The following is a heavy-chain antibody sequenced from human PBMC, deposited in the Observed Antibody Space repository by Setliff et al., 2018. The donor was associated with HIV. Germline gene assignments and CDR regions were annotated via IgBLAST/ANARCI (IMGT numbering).Heavy chain of an antibody. Sequence: PSETLSLTCAVYGGSFSSYYWGWVRQSPGKGLEWIGVIYYRGSAYYNLSLQSRVTLSVDTSKNSFSLHLTSVTAADTAVYFCARARGPPLPVLDFWGQGTLVTVSS. CDR3: ARARGPPLPVLDF. CDR1: GGSFSSYY. CDR2: IYYRGSA. V-gene: IGHV4-34*01. J-gene: IGHJ4*02. D-gene: IGHD3-10*01.